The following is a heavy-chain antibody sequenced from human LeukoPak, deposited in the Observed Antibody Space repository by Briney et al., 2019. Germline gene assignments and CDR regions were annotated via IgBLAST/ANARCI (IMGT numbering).Heavy chain of an antibody. CDR3: ASVRDPTTVTTYSPYDY. CDR2: INPNSGGT. J-gene: IGHJ4*02. D-gene: IGHD4-17*01. Sequence: ASVKVSCKASGYTFTDYCMQWVRQAPGQGLEWMGWINPNSGGTNYAQKFQGRVTMTRDTSISTAYMELSRLRSDDTAVYYCASVRDPTTVTTYSPYDYWGQGTLVTVSS. CDR1: GYTFTDYC. V-gene: IGHV1-2*02.